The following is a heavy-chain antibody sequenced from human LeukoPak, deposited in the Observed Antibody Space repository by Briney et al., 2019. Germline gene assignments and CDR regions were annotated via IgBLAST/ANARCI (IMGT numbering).Heavy chain of an antibody. CDR2: IIPIFGTA. D-gene: IGHD1-1*01. CDR3: ARAGTIPYYYYYMDV. V-gene: IGHV1-69*13. Sequence: SVKVSCRASGGTFSSCAISWVRQAPGQGLEWMGGIIPIFGTANYAQKFQGRVTITADESTSTAYMELSSLRSEDTAVYYCARAGTIPYYYYYMDVWGKGTTVTVSS. J-gene: IGHJ6*03. CDR1: GGTFSSCA.